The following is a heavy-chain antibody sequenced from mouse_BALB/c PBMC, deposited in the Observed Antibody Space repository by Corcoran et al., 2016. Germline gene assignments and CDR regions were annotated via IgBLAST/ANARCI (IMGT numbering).Heavy chain of an antibody. CDR2: INHYNDGT. V-gene: IGHV1S136*01. CDR1: GYTFTSYV. Sequence: EVQLQQSGPELVKPGASVKMSCKASGYTFTSYVMHWVKQKPGQGLEWIGYINHYNDGTKYNEKFKGKATLTSDKSSSTAYMELSSMTSDDSAVYFCARYGIYYAMDYWGQGTSVTVSP. CDR3: ARYGIYYAMDY. D-gene: IGHD2-1*01. J-gene: IGHJ4*01.